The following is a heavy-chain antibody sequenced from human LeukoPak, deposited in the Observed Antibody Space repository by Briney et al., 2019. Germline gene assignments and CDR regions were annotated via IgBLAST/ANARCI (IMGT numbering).Heavy chain of an antibody. CDR3: AKGAGYSSNWNFDY. J-gene: IGHJ4*02. CDR2: ISGRGDST. Sequence: GGSLSLSCAASGFTFSTYSMSWVGKAPGKGLEWVSTISGRGDSTYYADSVKGRFTISRDNSKNTLYLQMNSLRLEDTAGYYCAKGAGYSSNWNFDYWGQGTLVTVSS. V-gene: IGHV3-23*01. D-gene: IGHD6-13*01. CDR1: GFTFSTYS.